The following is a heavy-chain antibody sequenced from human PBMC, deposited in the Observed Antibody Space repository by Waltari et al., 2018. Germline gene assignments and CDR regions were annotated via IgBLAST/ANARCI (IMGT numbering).Heavy chain of an antibody. D-gene: IGHD3-22*01. J-gene: IGHJ4*02. CDR2: IWYEGSNK. CDR1: GFTFSSYG. CDR3: ARDPGDSSGYYYPYYFDY. V-gene: IGHV3-33*01. Sequence: QVQLVESGGGVVQPGRSLRLSCAASGFTFSSYGMHWVRQAPGKGLEWVAVIWYEGSNKYYADAVKGRFTISRDNSKNTLYLQMNSLRAEDTAVYYCARDPGDSSGYYYPYYFDYWGQGTLVTVSS.